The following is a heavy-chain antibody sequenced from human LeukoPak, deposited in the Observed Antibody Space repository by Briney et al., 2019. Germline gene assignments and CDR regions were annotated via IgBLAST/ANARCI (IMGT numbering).Heavy chain of an antibody. V-gene: IGHV4-39*07. D-gene: IGHD5-18*01. CDR2: IYYSGST. J-gene: IGHJ4*02. CDR3: ASSSRGYSYGYVPVYFDY. Sequence: SETLSLTCTVSGGSISITSYYWGWIRQPPGKGLEWIGSIYYSGSTSYNPSLKSRVTISIDTSKNQFSLKLSSVTAADTAVYYCASSSRGYSYGYVPVYFDYWGQGTLVTVSS. CDR1: GGSISITSYY.